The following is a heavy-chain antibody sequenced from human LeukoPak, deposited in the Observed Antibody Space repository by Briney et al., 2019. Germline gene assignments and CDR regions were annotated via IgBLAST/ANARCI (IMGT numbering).Heavy chain of an antibody. CDR2: IYYSGST. D-gene: IGHD4-23*01. V-gene: IGHV4-59*01. CDR1: GGSISGYY. Sequence: PSETLSLTCTVSGGSISGYYWSWIRQPPGKGLEWIGYIYYSGSTNYNPSLKSRVTISVDTSKNQFSLKLSSVTAADTAVYYCATSTVVTAFDIWGQGAMVTVSS. CDR3: ATSTVVTAFDI. J-gene: IGHJ3*02.